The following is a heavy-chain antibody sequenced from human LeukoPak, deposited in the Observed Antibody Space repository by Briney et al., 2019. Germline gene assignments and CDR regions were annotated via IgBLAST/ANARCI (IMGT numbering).Heavy chain of an antibody. V-gene: IGHV4-59*01. CDR1: GGSISGYY. J-gene: IGHJ4*02. CDR2: VYHTGST. CDR3: AGATSTSMGFRYFDY. D-gene: IGHD2/OR15-2a*01. Sequence: SETLSLTCSVSGGSISGYYWNWIRQPPGKGLEWIGYVYHTGSTTYNSSLKSRVTISLDTSKKQFSLRLSSVTAADTAVYYCAGATSTSMGFRYFDYWGQGTLVTVSS.